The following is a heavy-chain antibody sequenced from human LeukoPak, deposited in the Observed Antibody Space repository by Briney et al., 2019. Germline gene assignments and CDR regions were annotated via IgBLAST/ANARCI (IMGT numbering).Heavy chain of an antibody. CDR1: GFTLSTYA. CDR3: AKGDSAWFHFDF. J-gene: IGHJ4*02. Sequence: PGGSLRLSCAALGFTLSTYAMSWVRQAPGKGLEWVSGITIGGGGTYYADSVKGRFTISRDNSQNTLFLQMSSLRAEDTAVYYCAKGDSAWFHFDFWGQGALVTVSS. V-gene: IGHV3-23*01. CDR2: ITIGGGGT. D-gene: IGHD6-19*01.